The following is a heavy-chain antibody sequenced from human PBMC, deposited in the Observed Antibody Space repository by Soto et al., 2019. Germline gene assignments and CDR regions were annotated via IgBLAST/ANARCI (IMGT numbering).Heavy chain of an antibody. V-gene: IGHV1-8*01. J-gene: IGHJ4*02. Sequence: QVQLVQSGAEVRKPGASVRVSCKASGYTFDAFDIHWVRQATGQGLELMGWMNPYTGETAYTQTFRGRVSMTRDTSVSTAYMELTSMTSEGSAISFCVRQAGGASTPGDDYWGQGTLVTVSS. CDR3: VRQAGGASTPGDDY. D-gene: IGHD2-15*01. CDR2: MNPYTGET. CDR1: GYTFDAFD.